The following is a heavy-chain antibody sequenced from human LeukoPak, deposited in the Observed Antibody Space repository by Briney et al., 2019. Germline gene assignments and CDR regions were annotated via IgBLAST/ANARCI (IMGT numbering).Heavy chain of an antibody. CDR2: IYYSGST. V-gene: IGHV4-31*03. Sequence: PSETLSLTCTVSGGSISSGGYYWSWIRQHPGKGLEWIGYIYYSGSTYYNPSLKSRVTISVATSKNQFSLKLSSVTAADTAVYYCARNGVDGSGSHFDYWGQGTLVTVSS. CDR3: ARNGVDGSGSHFDY. J-gene: IGHJ4*02. D-gene: IGHD3-10*01. CDR1: GGSISSGGYY.